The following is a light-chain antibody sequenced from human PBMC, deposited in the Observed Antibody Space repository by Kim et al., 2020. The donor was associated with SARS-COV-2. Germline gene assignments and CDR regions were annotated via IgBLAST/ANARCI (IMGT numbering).Light chain of an antibody. V-gene: IGKV1-8*01. CDR1: EDIITY. J-gene: IGKJ4*02. CDR2: AAS. CDR3: QQYYSSPLT. Sequence: ATAGDRVIRSGRASEDIITYLAWYQQKPGQAPKVLIYAASTVQSGVPSRFSGSGSGTDFTLTISCLQSEDFATYFCQQYYSSPLTLGAGTKVEIK.